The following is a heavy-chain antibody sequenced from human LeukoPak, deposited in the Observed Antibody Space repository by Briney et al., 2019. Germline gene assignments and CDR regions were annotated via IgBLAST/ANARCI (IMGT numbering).Heavy chain of an antibody. D-gene: IGHD6-19*01. CDR2: ISYDGSNK. CDR3: ASPSSGWYSYSYYMDV. CDR1: GFTFSSYA. V-gene: IGHV3-30*04. Sequence: GGSLRLSCAASGFTFSSYAMHWVRQAPGKGLEWVAVISYDGSNKYYADSVKGRFTISRDNSKNTLYLQMNSLRAEDTAVYYCASPSSGWYSYSYYMDVWGKGTTVTVSS. J-gene: IGHJ6*03.